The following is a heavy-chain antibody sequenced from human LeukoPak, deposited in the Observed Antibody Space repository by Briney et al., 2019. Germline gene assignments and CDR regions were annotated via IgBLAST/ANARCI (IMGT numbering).Heavy chain of an antibody. Sequence: PGGSLRLSCAASRFTFSSYGMHWVRQAPGKGLEWVAFMRYDGSNKYYADSVKGRFTISRDNSKNTLYLQMNSLRAEDTAVYYCAGGDTSGYYYAGFEYWGQGTLVTVSS. CDR3: AGGDTSGYYYAGFEY. J-gene: IGHJ4*02. CDR2: MRYDGSNK. V-gene: IGHV3-30*02. CDR1: RFTFSSYG. D-gene: IGHD3-22*01.